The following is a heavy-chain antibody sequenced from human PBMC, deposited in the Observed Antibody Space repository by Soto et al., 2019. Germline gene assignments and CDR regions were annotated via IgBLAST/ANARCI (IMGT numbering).Heavy chain of an antibody. CDR1: GYIFTGYN. CDR3: AIIWNHVIFDY. D-gene: IGHD1-1*01. CDR2: LNPDSGGT. J-gene: IGHJ4*02. V-gene: IGHV1-2*02. Sequence: ASVKVSCKASGYIFTGYNVHWVRQVPGQGLGWMGWLNPDSGGTNYTHNFQGRVTMTRDTSINTAYMELSSLTSDDTAVYYCAIIWNHVIFDYWGQGTLVTVSS.